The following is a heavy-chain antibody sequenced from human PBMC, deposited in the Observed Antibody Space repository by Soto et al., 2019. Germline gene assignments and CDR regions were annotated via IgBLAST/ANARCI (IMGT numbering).Heavy chain of an antibody. J-gene: IGHJ4*02. CDR3: ATSITMVRGVITAFDY. D-gene: IGHD3-10*01. Sequence: EVQLLESGGGLVQPGGSLRLSCAASGFTFSSYAMSWVRQAPGKGLEWVSAISGSGGSTYYADSVKGRFTISRDNSKNTLYLQMNSLRAEDTAVYYCATSITMVRGVITAFDYWGQGTLVTVSS. V-gene: IGHV3-23*01. CDR2: ISGSGGST. CDR1: GFTFSSYA.